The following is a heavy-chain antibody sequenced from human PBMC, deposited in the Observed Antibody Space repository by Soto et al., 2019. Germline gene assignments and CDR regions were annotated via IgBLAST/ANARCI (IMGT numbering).Heavy chain of an antibody. CDR3: VHRGPVDETGMGFDF. J-gene: IGHJ4*02. Sequence: QITLRESGPALVKPTQTLTLTCTFSGFSLNSRGVGVGWVRQPPGKALEWLAIVYWDDDKRYRPSLRSRLSIRKATPNNQVVLTLPNPDPVDTATYYCVHRGPVDETGMGFDFWGQGSLVTVSS. V-gene: IGHV2-5*02. CDR1: GFSLNSRGVG. D-gene: IGHD3-9*01. CDR2: VYWDDDK.